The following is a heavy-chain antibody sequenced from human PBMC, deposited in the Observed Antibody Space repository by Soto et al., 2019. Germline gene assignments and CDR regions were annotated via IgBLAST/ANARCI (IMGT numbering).Heavy chain of an antibody. D-gene: IGHD2-15*01. CDR3: ARDDCSGGSCYFDY. CDR1: GYTFTSYG. V-gene: IGHV1-18*01. CDR2: ISVYNGNT. Sequence: GASVKVSCKASGYTFTSYGISWVRQAPGQGLEWMGWISVYNGNTNYAQKLQGRVTLTTDTSTSTAYMELRSLRSDDTAVYYCARDDCSGGSCYFDYWGQGTLVTVSS. J-gene: IGHJ4*02.